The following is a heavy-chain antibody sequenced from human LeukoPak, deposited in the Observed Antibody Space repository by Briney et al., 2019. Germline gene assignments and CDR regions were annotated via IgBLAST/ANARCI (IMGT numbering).Heavy chain of an antibody. Sequence: PSETLSLTCTVSGGSISSYYWSWIRQPPGKGLEWIGYIYYSGSTNYNPSLKSRVTISVDTFKNQFSLKLSSVTAADTAVYYCARQILGDYISWFDPWGQGTLVTVSS. CDR2: IYYSGST. V-gene: IGHV4-59*08. J-gene: IGHJ5*02. CDR1: GGSISSYY. D-gene: IGHD4-17*01. CDR3: ARQILGDYISWFDP.